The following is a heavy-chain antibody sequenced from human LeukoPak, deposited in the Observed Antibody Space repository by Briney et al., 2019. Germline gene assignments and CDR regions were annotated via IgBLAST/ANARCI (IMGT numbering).Heavy chain of an antibody. CDR3: AKVGIVVVPAAPLDFDY. CDR1: GFTFSSYA. Sequence: GVSLRLSCAASGFTFSSYAMSWVRQAPGKGLEWVSAISGSGGSTYYADSVKGRFTISRDNSKNTLYLQMNSLRAEDTAVYYCAKVGIVVVPAAPLDFDYWGQGTLVTVSS. J-gene: IGHJ4*02. V-gene: IGHV3-23*01. D-gene: IGHD2-2*01. CDR2: ISGSGGST.